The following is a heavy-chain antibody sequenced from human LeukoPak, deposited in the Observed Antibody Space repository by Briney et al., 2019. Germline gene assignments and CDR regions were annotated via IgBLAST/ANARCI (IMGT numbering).Heavy chain of an antibody. CDR1: GGSISSYY. CDR3: ARGWGPRNYFDY. V-gene: IGHV4-59*12. Sequence: SETLSLTCTVSGGSISSYYWSWIRQPPGKGLEWIGYIYYSGSTYYNPSLKSRVTISVDTSKNQFSLKLSSVTAADTAVYYCARGWGPRNYFDYWGQGTLVTVSS. D-gene: IGHD2-21*02. J-gene: IGHJ4*02. CDR2: IYYSGST.